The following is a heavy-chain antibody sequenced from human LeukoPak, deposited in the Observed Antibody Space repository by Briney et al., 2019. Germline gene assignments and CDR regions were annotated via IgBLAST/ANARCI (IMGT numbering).Heavy chain of an antibody. Sequence: GGSLRLSCAASGFTFSSYAMHWVRQAPGKGLEWVAVMSYDGSNKYYADSVKGRFTISRDNSKNTLYLQMNSLRAEDTAVYYCARDLIRIAVAGTMGYWGQGTLVTVSS. CDR2: MSYDGSNK. D-gene: IGHD6-19*01. CDR1: GFTFSSYA. CDR3: ARDLIRIAVAGTMGY. J-gene: IGHJ4*02. V-gene: IGHV3-30-3*01.